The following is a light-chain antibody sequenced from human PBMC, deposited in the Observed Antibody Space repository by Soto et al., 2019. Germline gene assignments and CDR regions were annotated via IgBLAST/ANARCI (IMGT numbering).Light chain of an antibody. J-gene: IGLJ1*01. CDR2: NNN. CDR1: SSNIGSGT. V-gene: IGLV1-44*01. Sequence: QSVLTQPPSVSGTPGQRVTISCSGSSSNIGSGTVNWYQQLPGTAPELLIYNNNQRPSGVPDRFSGSKSGTSGSLAISGLQSEDEADYYCASWDDILNGLYVFGTGTKVTVL. CDR3: ASWDDILNGLYV.